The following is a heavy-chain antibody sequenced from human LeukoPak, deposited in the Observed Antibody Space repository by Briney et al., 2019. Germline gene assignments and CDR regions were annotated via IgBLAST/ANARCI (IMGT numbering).Heavy chain of an antibody. CDR3: AKDARGSEGF. Sequence: TGGSLRLSCAASGFTFSTYAMSWVRQAPGKGLEWVSAVSSGASSTYHADSVRGRFTISRDNSKNTLYLQMNSLSADDTAVYYCAKDARGSEGFWGQGTLVTVSS. D-gene: IGHD3-10*01. CDR1: GFTFSTYA. V-gene: IGHV3-23*01. CDR2: VSSGASST. J-gene: IGHJ4*02.